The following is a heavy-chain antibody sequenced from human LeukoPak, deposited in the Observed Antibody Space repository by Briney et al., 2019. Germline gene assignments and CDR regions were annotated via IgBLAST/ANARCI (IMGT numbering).Heavy chain of an antibody. CDR3: ARDKGPYYFDQ. Sequence: GGSLRLSCAGSGFTFNSYTMSWVRQAPGKGLEWVSGISGSGGSTYYADSARGRFTISRDNSKNTLYLQMNSLRAEDTAVYYCARDKGPYYFDQWGQGTLLTVSS. CDR1: GFTFNSYT. J-gene: IGHJ4*02. V-gene: IGHV3-23*01. CDR2: ISGSGGST.